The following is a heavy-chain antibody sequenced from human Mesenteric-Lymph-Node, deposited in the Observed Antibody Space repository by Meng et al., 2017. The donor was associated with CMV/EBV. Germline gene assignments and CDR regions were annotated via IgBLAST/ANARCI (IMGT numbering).Heavy chain of an antibody. Sequence: SCKASEGTCSSYAIGWVRQAPGQGLEWMGGIIPIFGTADYAQKFQGRVTITADESTSTAYMELSSLRSEDTAVYYCARDLSGRLDYWGQGTLVTVSS. CDR1: EGTCSSYA. CDR2: IIPIFGTA. J-gene: IGHJ4*02. V-gene: IGHV1-69*01. CDR3: ARDLSGRLDY. D-gene: IGHD1-1*01.